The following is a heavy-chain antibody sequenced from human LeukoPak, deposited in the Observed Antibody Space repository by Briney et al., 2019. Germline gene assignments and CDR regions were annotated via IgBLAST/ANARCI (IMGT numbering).Heavy chain of an antibody. CDR1: GASVSSYY. CDR2: IHSSGST. J-gene: IGHJ4*02. CDR3: ARDTKFYDTSGYYYFDF. V-gene: IGHV4-59*02. D-gene: IGHD3-22*01. Sequence: SETLSLTCTVSGASVSSYYWSWIRQPPGRRLEWCGFIHSSGSTNYNPSLKSRVTMSLDTSKNQFSLKLSSVTAADTAIYYCARDTKFYDTSGYYYFDFWGQGTLVPVSS.